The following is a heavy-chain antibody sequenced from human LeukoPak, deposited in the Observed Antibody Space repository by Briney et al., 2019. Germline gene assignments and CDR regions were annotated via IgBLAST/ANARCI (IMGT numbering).Heavy chain of an antibody. CDR1: GFTFSSYG. CDR3: AKGEYYYDSSGYVDY. CDR2: ISYDGSNK. V-gene: IGHV3-30*18. Sequence: GRSLRLSCAASGFTFSSYGMHWVRQAPGKGLEWVAVISYDGSNKYYADSGKGRFTISRDNSKNTLYLQMNSLRAEDTAVYYCAKGEYYYDSSGYVDYWGQGTLVTVSS. J-gene: IGHJ4*02. D-gene: IGHD3-22*01.